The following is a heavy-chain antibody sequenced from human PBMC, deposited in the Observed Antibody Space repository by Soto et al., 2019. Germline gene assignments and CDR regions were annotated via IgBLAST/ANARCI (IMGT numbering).Heavy chain of an antibody. D-gene: IGHD2-2*01. Sequence: PGCSLRLSCAAAGCTFGSYIMNWFRQAPGKGLEWVSSITTSSGSRYYADSVRGRFTISRDNAKNSLYLEMNSLRADDTAVYYCARSSTSGDVWGQGTTVTVSS. CDR1: GCTFGSYI. CDR2: ITTSSGSR. CDR3: ARSSTSGDV. V-gene: IGHV3-21*01. J-gene: IGHJ6*02.